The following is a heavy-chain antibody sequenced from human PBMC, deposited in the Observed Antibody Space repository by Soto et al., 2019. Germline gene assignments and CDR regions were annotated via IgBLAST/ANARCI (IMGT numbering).Heavy chain of an antibody. Sequence: ASVKVSCKASGYTFTSYDINWVRQATGQGLEWMGWMNPNSGNTGYAQKFQGRVTMTRNTSISTAYMELSSLRSEDTAVYYCARGPSYGDYGYYYYYMDVWGKGTTVTAP. V-gene: IGHV1-8*01. CDR2: MNPNSGNT. CDR1: GYTFTSYD. D-gene: IGHD4-17*01. J-gene: IGHJ6*03. CDR3: ARGPSYGDYGYYYYYMDV.